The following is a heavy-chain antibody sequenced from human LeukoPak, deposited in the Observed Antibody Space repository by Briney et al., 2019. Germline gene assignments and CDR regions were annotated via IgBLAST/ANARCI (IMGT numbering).Heavy chain of an antibody. CDR1: GFTFSTYW. D-gene: IGHD6-6*01. Sequence: GGSLRLCCAASGFTFSTYWMNWFRHTPGKGLEWVAKIKADGGEKDHVASVKGRFTISRDNAKNSLYLQMNSLRVEDTAVYYCARGGAARPDFWGQGTLVTVSS. V-gene: IGHV3-7*01. CDR3: ARGGAARPDF. CDR2: IKADGGEK. J-gene: IGHJ4*02.